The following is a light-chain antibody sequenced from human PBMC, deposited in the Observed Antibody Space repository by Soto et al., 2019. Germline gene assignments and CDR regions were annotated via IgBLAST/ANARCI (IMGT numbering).Light chain of an antibody. Sequence: QSVLTQPPSASGTPGQRVTISCSGSNSNIGSNTVNWYQQVPGTAPKLLIYSNNQRPSGVPDRFPGSKSGTSASLAISGLQSEDEADYSCAAWDDSLNGWVFGGGTKLTVL. V-gene: IGLV1-44*01. CDR1: NSNIGSNT. CDR2: SNN. CDR3: AAWDDSLNGWV. J-gene: IGLJ3*02.